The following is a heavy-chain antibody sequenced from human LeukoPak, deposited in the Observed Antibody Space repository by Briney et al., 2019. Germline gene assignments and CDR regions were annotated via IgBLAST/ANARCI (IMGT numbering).Heavy chain of an antibody. CDR1: GYTVTSHS. J-gene: IGHJ4*02. V-gene: IGHV7-4-1*02. CDR2: INMNTGKP. D-gene: IGHD3-16*02. CDR3: ARDRSIVHFDF. Sequence: ASVKVSCKASGYTVTSHSINWVRQAPGQGLEWMGWINMNTGKPTYAQGFAGRFVFSLDTSASTAYMQIISLRAQDTAVYYCARDRSIVHFDFWGQGTLVTVSS.